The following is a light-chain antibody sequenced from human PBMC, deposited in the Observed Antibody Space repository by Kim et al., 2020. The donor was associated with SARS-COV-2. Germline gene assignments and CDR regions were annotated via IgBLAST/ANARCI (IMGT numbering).Light chain of an antibody. CDR3: QQYNSYVT. J-gene: IGKJ1*01. CDR1: QSISSW. V-gene: IGKV1-5*03. CDR2: KAS. Sequence: DIQMTQSPSTLSASVGDRVTITCRASQSISSWLAWYQQKPGKAPKLLIYKASSLESGVPSRFSGSGSGTEFTLTLSSLQPDDFATYYCQQYNSYVTFGQGTKVDIK.